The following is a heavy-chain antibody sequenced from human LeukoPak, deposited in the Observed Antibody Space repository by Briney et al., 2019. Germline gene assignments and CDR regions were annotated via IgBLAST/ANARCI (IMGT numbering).Heavy chain of an antibody. Sequence: PGRSLRLSCAASGFPFTSHAMHWVRQAPGKGLEWVAVTSYDGSNKYYADSVKGRFTISRDNAKNSLYLQMNSLRDDDTAVYYCARDFTMIPTFQHWGQGTLVTVSS. D-gene: IGHD3-22*01. CDR1: GFPFTSHA. J-gene: IGHJ1*01. V-gene: IGHV3-30-3*01. CDR3: ARDFTMIPTFQH. CDR2: TSYDGSNK.